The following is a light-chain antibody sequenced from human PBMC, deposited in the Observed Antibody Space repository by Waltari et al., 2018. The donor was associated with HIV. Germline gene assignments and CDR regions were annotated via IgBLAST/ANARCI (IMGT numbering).Light chain of an antibody. CDR3: QQYNSFSLT. Sequence: IQMTQSPSTLSASVGDRVAITCRASQTISDWLAWYQQKPGKAPKLLIYKASNLQSGFPSRFSGGGAGTEFTLTISSLQPDDFATYYCQQYNSFSLTFGGGTKVESK. V-gene: IGKV1-5*03. J-gene: IGKJ4*01. CDR2: KAS. CDR1: QTISDW.